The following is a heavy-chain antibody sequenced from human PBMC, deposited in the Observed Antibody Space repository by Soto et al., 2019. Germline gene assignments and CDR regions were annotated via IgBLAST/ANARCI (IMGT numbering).Heavy chain of an antibody. CDR2: IDPRDSYT. J-gene: IGHJ5*02. V-gene: IGHV5-10-1*01. CDR1: GYSFTTFW. D-gene: IGHD2-2*01. Sequence: HGESLKISCTGFGYSFTTFWISWVRQMPGKGLEWMGTIDPRDSYTNYSPSFQGHVTISADKSISTAYLQWGSLQASDTAMYFCARLYCSSSAACDSWFDPWGQGTLVTVSS. CDR3: ARLYCSSSAACDSWFDP.